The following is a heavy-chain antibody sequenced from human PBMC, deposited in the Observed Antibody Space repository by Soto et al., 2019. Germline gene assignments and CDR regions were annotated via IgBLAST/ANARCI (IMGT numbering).Heavy chain of an antibody. CDR1: GYIFSSYA. D-gene: IGHD3-3*01. Sequence: QVRLVESGGGVVQPGRSLRLSCAASGYIFSSYAMHWVRQAPGKGLEWVAVISYDGRKKYYADSVKGRFSVSRDNSKNPLALQMTGLSPEATAVYSCAIGPPLAWSSFFAIWGPGTLVTVSS. CDR3: AIGPPLAWSSFFAI. CDR2: ISYDGRKK. J-gene: IGHJ1*01. V-gene: IGHV3-30*03.